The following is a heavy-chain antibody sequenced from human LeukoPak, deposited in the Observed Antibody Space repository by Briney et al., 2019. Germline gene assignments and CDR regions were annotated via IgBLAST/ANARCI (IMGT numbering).Heavy chain of an antibody. J-gene: IGHJ4*02. Sequence: ASVKVSCKGSGYTFTDSNMHLVRQAPGQGLEWMGWINPNSGATNYAQKFQGRVSMTRDTSISTAYMELSRLRSDDSAVYYCARDLGYTSSCWGQGTLVTVSS. V-gene: IGHV1-2*02. CDR3: ARDLGYTSSC. CDR2: INPNSGAT. D-gene: IGHD6-13*01. CDR1: GYTFTDSN.